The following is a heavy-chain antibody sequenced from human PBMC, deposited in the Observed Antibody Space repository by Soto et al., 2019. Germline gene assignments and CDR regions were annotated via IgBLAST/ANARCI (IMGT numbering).Heavy chain of an antibody. CDR3: ARRSLWFGDAFDI. Sequence: SETLSLTCTVSGGSISSYYWSWIRQPPGKGLEWIGYIYYSGSTNYNPSLKSRVTISVDTSKNQFSLKLSSVTAADTAVYYCARRSLWFGDAFDIWGQGTMVTVSS. V-gene: IGHV4-59*08. CDR2: IYYSGST. J-gene: IGHJ3*02. D-gene: IGHD3-10*01. CDR1: GGSISSYY.